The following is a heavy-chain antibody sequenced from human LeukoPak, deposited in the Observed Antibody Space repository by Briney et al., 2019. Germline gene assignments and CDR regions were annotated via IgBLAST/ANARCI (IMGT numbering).Heavy chain of an antibody. CDR3: ARVTPRHRLWLVPPHYFDY. J-gene: IGHJ4*02. Sequence: PSETLSLTCTVSGGSISSYYWSWIRQPAGKGLEWIGRIYTSGSTNYNPSLKSRVTMSVDTSKNQFSLKLSSVTAADTAVYYCARVTPRHRLWLVPPHYFDYWGQGTLVTVSS. V-gene: IGHV4-4*07. CDR1: GGSISSYY. D-gene: IGHD6-19*01. CDR2: IYTSGST.